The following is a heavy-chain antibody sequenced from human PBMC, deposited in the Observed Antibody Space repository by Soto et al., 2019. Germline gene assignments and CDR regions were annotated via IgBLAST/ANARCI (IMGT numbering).Heavy chain of an antibody. V-gene: IGHV3-9*01. CDR2: ISWNSGSI. D-gene: IGHD4-4*01. Sequence: EVQLVESGGGLVQPGRSLRLSCAASGFTFDDYAMHWVRQAPGKGLEWVSGISWNSGSIGYADSVKGRFTISRDNAKNSLYLQMYSLRAEDTALYYCAKGVKLYYYYYYMDVWGKGTTVTVSS. J-gene: IGHJ6*03. CDR3: AKGVKLYYYYYYMDV. CDR1: GFTFDDYA.